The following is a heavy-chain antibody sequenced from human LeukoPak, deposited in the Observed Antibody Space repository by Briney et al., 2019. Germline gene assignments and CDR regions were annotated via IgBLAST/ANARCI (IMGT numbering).Heavy chain of an antibody. J-gene: IGHJ5*02. D-gene: IGHD1-26*01. CDR1: GGSFSDYY. Sequence: SETLSLTCAVYGGSFSDYYWSWIRQPPGKGLEWIGEINHSGSTDYNPSLKSRVTISVDTSKNQFPLKLSSVTAADTAVYYCAREVGATAMSSFDPWGQETLVTVSS. V-gene: IGHV4-34*01. CDR3: AREVGATAMSSFDP. CDR2: INHSGST.